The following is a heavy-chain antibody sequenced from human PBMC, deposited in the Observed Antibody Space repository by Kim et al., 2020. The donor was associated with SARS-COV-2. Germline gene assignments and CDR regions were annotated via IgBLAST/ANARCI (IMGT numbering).Heavy chain of an antibody. J-gene: IGHJ4*02. V-gene: IGHV1-69*13. D-gene: IGHD3-22*01. CDR3: ARSPPRTDSSGYVMFVDGPWDY. CDR1: GGTFSSYA. Sequence: SVKVSCKASGGTFSSYAISWVRQAPGQGLEWMGGIIPIFGTANYAQKFQGRVTITADESTSTAYMELSSLRSEDTAVYYCARSPPRTDSSGYVMFVDGPWDYWGQGTLVTVSS. CDR2: IIPIFGTA.